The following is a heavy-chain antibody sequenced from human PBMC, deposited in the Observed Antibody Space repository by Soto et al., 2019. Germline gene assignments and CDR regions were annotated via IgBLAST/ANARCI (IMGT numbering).Heavy chain of an antibody. Sequence: QVQLQESGPGLVKPSETLSLTCTVSGGSISSYYWSWIRQPPGKGLEWIGYIYYSGSTNYNPSLKSRVTISVDTSKNQFSLKLSSVTAADTAVYYCSSMTTVPNWFDPWGKGNLVTVSS. CDR3: SSMTTVPNWFDP. D-gene: IGHD4-4*01. J-gene: IGHJ5*02. CDR2: IYYSGST. CDR1: GGSISSYY. V-gene: IGHV4-59*01.